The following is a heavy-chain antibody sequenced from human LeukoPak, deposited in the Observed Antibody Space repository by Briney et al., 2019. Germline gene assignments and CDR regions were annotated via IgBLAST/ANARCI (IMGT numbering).Heavy chain of an antibody. CDR3: ARGSIWFGESNWFDP. V-gene: IGHV4-34*01. CDR2: INHSGST. CDR1: GGSFSGYY. Sequence: PSETLSLTCAVYGGSFSGYYWSRIRQPPGKGLEWIGEINHSGSTNYNPSLKSRVTISVDTSKNQFSLKLSSVTAADTAVYYCARGSIWFGESNWFDPWGQGTLVTVSS. J-gene: IGHJ5*02. D-gene: IGHD3-10*01.